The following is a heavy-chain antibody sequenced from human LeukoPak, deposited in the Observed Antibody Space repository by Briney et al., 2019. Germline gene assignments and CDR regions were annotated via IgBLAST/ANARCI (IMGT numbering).Heavy chain of an antibody. V-gene: IGHV3-23*01. J-gene: IGHJ3*02. D-gene: IGHD3-22*01. CDR2: ISVSGGST. CDR1: GFTFRNYA. Sequence: SGGSLRLSCAASGFTFRNYAMNWVRQAPGKVLEWVSGISVSGGSTYYADSVKGRFTISRDNSKNTLYLQMNSLRAEDTAVYYCAKDTGSSGYYYISDGFDIWGQGTMVTVSS. CDR3: AKDTGSSGYYYISDGFDI.